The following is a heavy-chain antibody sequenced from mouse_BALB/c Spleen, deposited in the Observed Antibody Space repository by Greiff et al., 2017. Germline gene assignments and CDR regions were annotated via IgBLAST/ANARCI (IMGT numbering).Heavy chain of an antibody. J-gene: IGHJ1*01. CDR3: ARDAFYGSSQSYWYFDV. CDR1: GFTFSDFY. CDR2: SRNKANDYTT. V-gene: IGHV7-1*02. D-gene: IGHD1-1*01. Sequence: DVMLVESGGGLVQPGGSLRLSCATSGFTFSDFYMQWVRQPPGKRLEWIAASRNKANDYTTEYSASVMGRFIVSRDTSQSILYLQMNALRAEDTAIYYCARDAFYGSSQSYWYFDVWGAGTTVTVSS.